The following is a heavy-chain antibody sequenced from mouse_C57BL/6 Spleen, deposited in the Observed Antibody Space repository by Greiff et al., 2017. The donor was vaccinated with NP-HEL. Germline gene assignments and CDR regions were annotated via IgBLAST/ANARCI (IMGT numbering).Heavy chain of an antibody. CDR3: ARALDNYGSSYVFAY. V-gene: IGHV1-82*01. Sequence: VQLQQSGPELVKPGASVKISRKASGYAFSSSWMNWVKQRPGKGLAWIGRLYPGDGDTKYNGKFKGKATLTADKSSSTAYMQLSSLTSEDAAVYFCARALDNYGSSYVFAYWGQGTLVTVSA. J-gene: IGHJ3*01. CDR2: LYPGDGDT. CDR1: GYAFSSSW. D-gene: IGHD1-1*01.